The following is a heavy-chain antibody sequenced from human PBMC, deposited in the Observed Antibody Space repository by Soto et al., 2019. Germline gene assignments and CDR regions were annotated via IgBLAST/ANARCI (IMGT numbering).Heavy chain of an antibody. CDR2: SRNKAKSHTT. J-gene: IGHJ6*02. V-gene: IGHV3-72*01. CDR1: GFSCSDHY. D-gene: IGHD2-15*01. CDR3: ARYLVVGDSFYGIDV. Sequence: EVQLVESGGGLVQPGGSLRLSCAASGFSCSDHYMDWVRQAPGQGLEWVGRSRNKAKSHTTEFAASVKGRFSIAGEDSTNSLHLEMTSLKTEDTAVYYCARYLVVGDSFYGIDVWGQGTTVTVSS.